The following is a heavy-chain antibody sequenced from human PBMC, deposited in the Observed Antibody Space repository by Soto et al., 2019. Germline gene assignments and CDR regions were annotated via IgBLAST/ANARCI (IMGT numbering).Heavy chain of an antibody. D-gene: IGHD3-16*01. CDR1: GGSISNFY. CDR2: VYYTGST. J-gene: IGHJ6*03. V-gene: IGHV4-59*08. Sequence: TSETLSLTCTVSGGSISNFYWSWIRQPPGKGLEWIGYVYYTGSTSYNPSLKRRVTFSADSSRGQFSLRLNSVTAADTAVYYCARTVLGPDLCADSFVDYYYYMDVWGQGTTVTVSS. CDR3: ARTVLGPDLCADSFVDYYYYMDV.